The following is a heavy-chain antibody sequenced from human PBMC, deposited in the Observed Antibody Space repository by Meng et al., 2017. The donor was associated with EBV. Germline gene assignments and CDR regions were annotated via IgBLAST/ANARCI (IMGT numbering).Heavy chain of an antibody. CDR2: IIPIFGTA. CDR1: GGTFSSYA. D-gene: IGHD6-13*01. CDR3: ARAEIAAAGRLDY. J-gene: IGHJ4*02. V-gene: IGHV1-69*06. Sequence: VQLVQAGAEVKKAGSSVYVSCKAPGGTFSSYAISWVGQAPGQGLEWMGGIIPIFGTANYAQKFQGRVTITADKSTSTAYMELSSLRSEDTAVYYCARAEIAAAGRLDYWGQGTLVTVSS.